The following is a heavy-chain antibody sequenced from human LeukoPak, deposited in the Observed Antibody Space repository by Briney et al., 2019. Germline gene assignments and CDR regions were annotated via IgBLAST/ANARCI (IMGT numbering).Heavy chain of an antibody. CDR2: ISGSGGST. Sequence: QAGGSLRLSCAASGFTFSSYAMSWVRQAPGKGLEWVSAISGSGGSTYYADSVKGRFTTSRDNSKSTVYLQMHSLRAEDTALYYCAKRNTGSYSDFFDYWGQGTRVTVSS. V-gene: IGHV3-23*01. CDR3: AKRNTGSYSDFFDY. J-gene: IGHJ4*02. D-gene: IGHD1-26*01. CDR1: GFTFSSYA.